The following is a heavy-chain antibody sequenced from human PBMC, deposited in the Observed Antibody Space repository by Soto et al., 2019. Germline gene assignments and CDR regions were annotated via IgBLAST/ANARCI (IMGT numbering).Heavy chain of an antibody. CDR2: ISTYSGDT. V-gene: IGHV1-18*01. D-gene: IGHD5-12*01. CDR3: ARHHGPTTSENWFDH. CDR1: GYTFFTYD. Sequence: QVHLVQSGVEVKTPGASVKVSCQASGYTFFTYDISWLRQAPGQGLAWMGWISTYSGDTKYAQKFQGRVTMTTDTSTTTGYLELRRLRSDDAAVYYCARHHGPTTSENWFDHWGQGTLVTVSS. J-gene: IGHJ5*02.